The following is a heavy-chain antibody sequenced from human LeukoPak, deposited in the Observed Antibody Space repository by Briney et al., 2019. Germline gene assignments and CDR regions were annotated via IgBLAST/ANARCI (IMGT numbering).Heavy chain of an antibody. D-gene: IGHD6-6*01. CDR1: GGSVISGAYY. V-gene: IGHV4-61*02. CDR3: AREGAARNFDY. Sequence: SQTLSLTCTVSGGSVISGAYYWTWIRQPAGKGLEWIGRIYTSGSTNFNPSLKSRVSISLDTSQNQFSLKVSTVTAADTAVYYCAREGAARNFDYWGQGILVTVSS. CDR2: IYTSGST. J-gene: IGHJ4*02.